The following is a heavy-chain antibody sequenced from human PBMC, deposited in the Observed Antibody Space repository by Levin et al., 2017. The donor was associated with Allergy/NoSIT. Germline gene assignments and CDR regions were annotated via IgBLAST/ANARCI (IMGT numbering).Heavy chain of an antibody. CDR1: GFTFSDHY. CDR2: IRNKANNYTT. CDR3: ARGPNGFHL. Sequence: SCAASGFTFSDHYMDWVRQAPGKGLEWVGRIRNKANNYTTAYAASVKVRFTISRDDSKNSLYLQMISLKTGDTAVYYCARGPNGFHLWGQGTMVTVSS. J-gene: IGHJ3*01. V-gene: IGHV3-72*01.